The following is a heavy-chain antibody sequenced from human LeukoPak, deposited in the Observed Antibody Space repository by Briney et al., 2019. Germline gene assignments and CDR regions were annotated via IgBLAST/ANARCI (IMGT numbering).Heavy chain of an antibody. V-gene: IGHV1-69*13. D-gene: IGHD3-22*01. CDR1: GGTFSSSA. J-gene: IGHJ4*02. CDR2: IIPIFGSA. Sequence: ASVKVSCKASGGTFSSSAISWVRQAPGQGLEWMGGIIPIFGSANHAQKFQDRVTITADEFTSTAYMELSSLRSEDTAVYYCARDRPYHYDRSGHYSLDYWGQGTLVTVSS. CDR3: ARDRPYHYDRSGHYSLDY.